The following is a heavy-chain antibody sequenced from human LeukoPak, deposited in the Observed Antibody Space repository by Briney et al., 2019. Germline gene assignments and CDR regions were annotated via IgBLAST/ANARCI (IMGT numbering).Heavy chain of an antibody. CDR3: ARGITIFGVAKVDY. CDR1: GFTFSSYW. V-gene: IGHV3-74*01. D-gene: IGHD3-3*01. CDR2: INSDGSST. Sequence: GGSLRLSCAASGFTFSSYWMHWVRQAPGKGLVWVSRINSDGSSTSYAGSVKGRFTISRDNAKNTLYLQMNSPRAEDTAVYYCARGITIFGVAKVDYWGQGTLVTVSS. J-gene: IGHJ4*02.